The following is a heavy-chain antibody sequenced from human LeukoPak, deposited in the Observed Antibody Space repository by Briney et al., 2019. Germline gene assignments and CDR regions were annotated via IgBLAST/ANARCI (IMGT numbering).Heavy chain of an antibody. CDR2: INGDGSST. Sequence: SGGSLRLSCAASGFTFSSYWIHWVRQAPGKGLVWVSRINGDGSSTNYADSVRGRFTISRDNAKNTLYLQMNSLRAEDTAVFYCARDPYSGYDRSLDVWGQGTTVTVSS. CDR1: GFTFSSYW. V-gene: IGHV3-74*01. D-gene: IGHD5-12*01. CDR3: ARDPYSGYDRSLDV. J-gene: IGHJ6*02.